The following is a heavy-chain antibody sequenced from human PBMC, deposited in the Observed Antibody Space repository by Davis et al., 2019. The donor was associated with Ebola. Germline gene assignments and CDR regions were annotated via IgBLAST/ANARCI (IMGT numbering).Heavy chain of an antibody. J-gene: IGHJ4*02. CDR3: ARDGLLPGIAAASTEGTFDY. V-gene: IGHV3-11*04. CDR1: GFTFSDNS. D-gene: IGHD6-13*01. CDR2: ISSGGSDI. Sequence: GESLKISCAASGFTFSDNSMSWIRQAPGKGLEWVSYISSGGSDIYYADSVKGRFTISRDNSKNTLYLQMNSLRAEDTAVYYCARDGLLPGIAAASTEGTFDYWGQGTLVTVSS.